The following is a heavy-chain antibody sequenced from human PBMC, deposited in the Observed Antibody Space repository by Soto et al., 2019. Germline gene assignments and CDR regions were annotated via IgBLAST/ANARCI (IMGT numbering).Heavy chain of an antibody. D-gene: IGHD1-20*01. J-gene: IGHJ5*02. CDR1: GLTFSSYN. V-gene: IGHV3-74*01. Sequence: EGCLRLSCAASGLTFSSYNMNWVRQAPGKGLVWVSRINSDGSSTSYADSVKGRFTISRDNAKNTLYLQMNSLRDEHTAVYYGAREGDNLNWFDPWGQGTLLTVSP. CDR2: INSDGSST. CDR3: AREGDNLNWFDP.